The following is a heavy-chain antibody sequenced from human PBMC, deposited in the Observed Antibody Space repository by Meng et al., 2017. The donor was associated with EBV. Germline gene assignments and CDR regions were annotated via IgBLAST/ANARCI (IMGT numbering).Heavy chain of an antibody. J-gene: IGHJ4*02. D-gene: IGHD1-1*01. CDR2: INTYSGKA. V-gene: IGHV7-4-1*02. CDR1: GYTFRNYA. Sequence: QGQLVESGSEWERPGASVKVSCKASGYTFRNYAINWMRQVPGQGREWMGWINTYSGKATFAQGFTGRFVFSLDTPVTTAHLQISGLKTEDSAVYYCARGVEENGSHYPFDSWGQGTLVTVSS. CDR3: ARGVEENGSHYPFDS.